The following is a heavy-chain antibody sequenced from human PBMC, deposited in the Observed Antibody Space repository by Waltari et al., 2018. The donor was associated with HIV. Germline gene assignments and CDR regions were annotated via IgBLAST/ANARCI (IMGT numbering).Heavy chain of an antibody. J-gene: IGHJ4*02. V-gene: IGHV3-74*01. D-gene: IGHD2-8*02. CDR2: IHRYVSST. CDR1: GFSFSSYW. Sequence: EVQLVESGGGLVQPGGALRLSCAASGFSFSSYWMHWVRQAPGKGLVWGSRIHRYVSSTTYADSVQGRFTISRDIAKNTVYLQMNSLGGEDTAVYYCARGGVGSFDYWGQGLLVTVSS. CDR3: ARGGVGSFDY.